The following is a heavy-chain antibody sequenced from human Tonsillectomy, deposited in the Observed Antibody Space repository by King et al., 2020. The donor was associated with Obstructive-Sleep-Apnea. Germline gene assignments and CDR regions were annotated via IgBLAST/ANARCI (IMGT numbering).Heavy chain of an antibody. CDR1: GYSFSSNW. Sequence: VQLVQSGAEVKKPGESLKISCKASGYSFSSNWIGWVRQMPGKGLEWMAIIYPSDSDVRYSPSFQGQVTISADMSINTAYLQWSSLKASDTAIYYCARENLHGGTVWIFDSWGQGTLVTVSS. D-gene: IGHD3-16*01. CDR2: IYPSDSDV. J-gene: IGHJ4*02. V-gene: IGHV5-51*01. CDR3: ARENLHGGTVWIFDS.